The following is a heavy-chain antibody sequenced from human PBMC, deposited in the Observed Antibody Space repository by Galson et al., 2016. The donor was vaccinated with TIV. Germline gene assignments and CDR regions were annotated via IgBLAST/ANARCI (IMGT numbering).Heavy chain of an antibody. D-gene: IGHD5-12*01. V-gene: IGHV3-7*04. CDR3: ARGYSGYDPIPAH. CDR2: IKDDGSER. Sequence: SLRLSCAASGFEFFRYWMNWVRQAPGKGLEWVANIKDDGSERDYVASVKGRFTISRDNANSSVYLQMNSLRAEDTAVYFCARGYSGYDPIPAHWGQGRLVTVST. CDR1: GFEFFRYW. J-gene: IGHJ4*02.